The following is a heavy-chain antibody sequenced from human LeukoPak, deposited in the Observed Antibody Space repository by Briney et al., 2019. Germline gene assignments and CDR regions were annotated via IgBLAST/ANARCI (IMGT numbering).Heavy chain of an antibody. Sequence: SVKVSYKASGFTFTSSAMQWVRQARGQRLEWIGWIVVGSGNTNYAQKFQERVTITRDMSTSTAYMELSSLRSEDTAVYYCAAGYDSSGYYYVDYYYYGMDVWGQGTTVTVSS. J-gene: IGHJ6*02. V-gene: IGHV1-58*02. CDR1: GFTFTSSA. CDR2: IVVGSGNT. CDR3: AAGYDSSGYYYVDYYYYGMDV. D-gene: IGHD3-22*01.